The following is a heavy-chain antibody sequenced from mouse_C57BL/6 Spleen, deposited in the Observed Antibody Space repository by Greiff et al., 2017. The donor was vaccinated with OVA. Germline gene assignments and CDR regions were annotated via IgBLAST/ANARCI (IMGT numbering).Heavy chain of an antibody. CDR2: IYPGDGDT. CDR1: GYAFSSSW. Sequence: VQLQQSGPELVKPGASVKISCKASGYAFSSSWMNWVKQRPGKGLEWIGRIYPGDGDTNYNGKFKGKATLTADKSSSTAYMQLSNLTSEDSAVYFCARLGDYGDYWGQGTTLTVSS. V-gene: IGHV1-82*01. D-gene: IGHD2-4*01. J-gene: IGHJ2*01. CDR3: ARLGDYGDY.